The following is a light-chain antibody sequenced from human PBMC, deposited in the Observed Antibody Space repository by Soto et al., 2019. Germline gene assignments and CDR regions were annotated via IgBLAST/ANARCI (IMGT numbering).Light chain of an antibody. V-gene: IGKV1-5*01. J-gene: IGKJ1*01. CDR3: QQYETFSGT. CDR2: DAS. CDR1: QSISSW. Sequence: DIQMTQSHSTLSASVGDRVTTTCRASQSISSWLAWYQQKPGKAPKLLIYDASALPRGVPSRFSGSGSGTKFTLTIASLQPDDFATYYCQQYETFSGTFGPGTKVDIK.